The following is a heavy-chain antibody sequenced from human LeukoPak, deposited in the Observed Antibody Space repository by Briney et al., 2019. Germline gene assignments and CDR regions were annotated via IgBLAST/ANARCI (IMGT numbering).Heavy chain of an antibody. J-gene: IGHJ3*02. V-gene: IGHV3-48*04. CDR2: MSSTSSSI. CDR3: ARQRAGHAFDI. CDR1: GFTFSDYS. Sequence: GGSLRLPCAASGFTFSDYSMNWVRQAPGKGLEWVSYMSSTSSSIYYAASVKGRFTISRDNAKNSLYLQMNSLRAEDTAVYYCARQRAGHAFDIWGQGTMVTVSS.